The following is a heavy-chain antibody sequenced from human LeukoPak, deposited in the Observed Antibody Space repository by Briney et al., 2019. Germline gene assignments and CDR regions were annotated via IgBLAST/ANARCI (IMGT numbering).Heavy chain of an antibody. CDR2: ISYDGSNK. Sequence: GRSLRLPCAASGFTFSDYAMHWVRQAPGKGLEWVAVISYDGSNKYYADSVKGRFTISRDNSKNTLYLQMHSLRAEDTAVYYCTREMTTITPRGYWGQGTLVTVSS. D-gene: IGHD5-24*01. CDR1: GFTFSDYA. CDR3: TREMTTITPRGY. V-gene: IGHV3-30-3*01. J-gene: IGHJ4*02.